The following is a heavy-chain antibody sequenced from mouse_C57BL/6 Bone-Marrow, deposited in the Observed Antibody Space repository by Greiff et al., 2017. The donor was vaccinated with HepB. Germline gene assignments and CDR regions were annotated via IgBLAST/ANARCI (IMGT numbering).Heavy chain of an antibody. CDR3: ARDGLLRPPFAY. CDR1: GYTFTDYY. V-gene: IGHV1-76*01. D-gene: IGHD1-1*01. Sequence: QVQLQQSGAELVRPGASVKLSCKASGYTFTDYYINWVKQRPGQGLEWIARIYPGSGNTYYNEKFKGKATLTADKSSSTAYMQLSSLTSEDSAVYFCARDGLLRPPFAYWGQGTLVTVSA. CDR2: IYPGSGNT. J-gene: IGHJ3*01.